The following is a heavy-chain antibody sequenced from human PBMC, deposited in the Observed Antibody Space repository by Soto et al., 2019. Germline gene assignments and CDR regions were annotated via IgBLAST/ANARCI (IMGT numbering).Heavy chain of an antibody. CDR3: ARSIPGTTSFGS. CDR2: SRDKGNSYST. V-gene: IGHV3-72*01. Sequence: EVHLVESGGGLVQPGGSLRLSCAGSGFTFSDNYINWVRQAPGKGLEWVGRSRDKGNSYSTDYAASVKGRFTVSRDTSKNSPYLQMNSMKADDTALYYCARSIPGTTSFGSWDQGTLVTVSS. D-gene: IGHD1-7*01. CDR1: GFTFSDNY. J-gene: IGHJ4*02.